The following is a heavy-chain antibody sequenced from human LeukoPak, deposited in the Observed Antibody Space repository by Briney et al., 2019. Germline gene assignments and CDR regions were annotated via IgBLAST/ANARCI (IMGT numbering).Heavy chain of an antibody. J-gene: IGHJ3*02. CDR2: IRSKAYGGTT. V-gene: IGHV3-49*04. CDR3: TRAMSSTSARAFDI. CDR1: GFTFGDYA. D-gene: IGHD2-2*01. Sequence: GGSLRLSCTASGFTFGDYAMSWVRQAPGKGLEWVGFIRSKAYGGTTEYAASVKGRFTISRDDSKSIAYLQMNSLKTEDTAVYYCTRAMSSTSARAFDIWGQGTMVTVSS.